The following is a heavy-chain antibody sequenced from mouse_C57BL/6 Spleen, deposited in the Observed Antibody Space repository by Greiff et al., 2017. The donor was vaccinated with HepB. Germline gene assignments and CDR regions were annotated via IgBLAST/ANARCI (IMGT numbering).Heavy chain of an antibody. J-gene: IGHJ2*01. CDR1: GYAFSSYW. CDR2: IYPGDGDT. D-gene: IGHD1-1*01. Sequence: LKESGASVKISCKASGYAFSSYWMNWVKQRPGKGLEWIGQIYPGDGDTNYNGKFKGKATLTADKSSSTAYMQLSSLTSEDSAVYFCARVRWGYFDYWGQGTTLTVSS. V-gene: IGHV1-80*01. CDR3: ARVRWGYFDY.